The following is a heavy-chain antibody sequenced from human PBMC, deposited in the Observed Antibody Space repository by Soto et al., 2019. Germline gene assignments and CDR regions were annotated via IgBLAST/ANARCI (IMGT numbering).Heavy chain of an antibody. D-gene: IGHD2-21*02. V-gene: IGHV4-59*01. CDR3: ARLATAKDAFDI. CDR1: GGSISSYY. CDR2: IYYSGST. Sequence: SETLSLTCTVSGGSISSYYWSWIRQPPGKGLEWIGYIYYSGSTNYNPSLKSRVTISVDTSKNQFSLKLSSVTAADTAVYYCARLATAKDAFDIWGQGTMVTVSS. J-gene: IGHJ3*02.